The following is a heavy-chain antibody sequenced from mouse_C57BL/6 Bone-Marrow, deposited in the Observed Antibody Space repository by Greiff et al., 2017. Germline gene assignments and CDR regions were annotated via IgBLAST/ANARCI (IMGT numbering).Heavy chain of an antibody. V-gene: IGHV1-69*01. Sequence: VQLQQPGAELVMPGASVKLSCKASGYTFTSYWMHWVKQRPGQGLEWIGEIDPSDSYTNYNQKFKGKSTLTVDKSSSTAYMQLSSLTSEDSAVYYCARSTMVTSWFAYWGQGTLVTVSA. D-gene: IGHD2-2*01. J-gene: IGHJ3*01. CDR3: ARSTMVTSWFAY. CDR1: GYTFTSYW. CDR2: IDPSDSYT.